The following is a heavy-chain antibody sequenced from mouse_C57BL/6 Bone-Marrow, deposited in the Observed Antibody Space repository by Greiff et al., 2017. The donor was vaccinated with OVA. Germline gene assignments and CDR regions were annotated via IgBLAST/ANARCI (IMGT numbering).Heavy chain of an antibody. CDR2: IHPNSGST. Sequence: QVQLKQSGAELVKPGASVKLSCKASGYTFTSYWMHWVKQRPGQGLEWIGMIHPNSGSTNYNEKFKSKATLTVDKSSSTAYMQLSSLTSEDSAVYYCARSNYGSRHWYFDVWGTGTTVTVSS. CDR3: ARSNYGSRHWYFDV. V-gene: IGHV1-64*01. CDR1: GYTFTSYW. D-gene: IGHD1-1*01. J-gene: IGHJ1*03.